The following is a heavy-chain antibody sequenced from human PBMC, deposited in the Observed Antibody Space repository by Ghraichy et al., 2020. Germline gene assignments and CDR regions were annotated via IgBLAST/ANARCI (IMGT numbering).Heavy chain of an antibody. D-gene: IGHD4-17*01. Sequence: GESLNISCKGSGYRFSTYWIGWVRQMPGKGLEWMGIIYPGDSDTRYSPSFQGQVTISADKSISTAYLQWSSLKASDTAIYYCAMVTVTTDSLGFGFYFDYWGRGSLVTVSS. CDR3: AMVTVTTDSLGFGFYFDY. J-gene: IGHJ4*02. CDR1: GYRFSTYW. CDR2: IYPGDSDT. V-gene: IGHV5-51*01.